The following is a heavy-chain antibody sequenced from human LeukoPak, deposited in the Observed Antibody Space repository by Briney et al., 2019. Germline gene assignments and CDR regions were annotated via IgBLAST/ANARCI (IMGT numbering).Heavy chain of an antibody. CDR2: IKQDGSEK. J-gene: IGHJ4*02. Sequence: GGSLRLSCAASGFTFSSYWMSWVRQAPGKGLEWVANIKQDGSEKYYVDSVKGRFTISRDNAKNSLYLQMNSLRAEDTAVYYCARTGGGILWFGELLRPVGGYYFDYWGQGTLVTVSS. V-gene: IGHV3-7*01. CDR1: GFTFSSYW. CDR3: ARTGGGILWFGELLRPVGGYYFDY. D-gene: IGHD3-10*01.